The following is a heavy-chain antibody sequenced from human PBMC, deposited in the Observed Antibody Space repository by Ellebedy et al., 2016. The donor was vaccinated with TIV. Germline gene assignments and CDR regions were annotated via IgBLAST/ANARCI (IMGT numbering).Heavy chain of an antibody. CDR1: GFTFSDYS. CDR3: TRDLTL. D-gene: IGHD4-23*01. Sequence: GESLKISXSASGFTFSDYSMLWVRQAPGKGLEYVSAIRSSGGTTYYADSVKGRFTISRDNSKNTLYLQMSSLRAEDTAVYYCTRDLTLWGQGTLVTVSS. J-gene: IGHJ4*02. V-gene: IGHV3-64D*06. CDR2: IRSSGGTT.